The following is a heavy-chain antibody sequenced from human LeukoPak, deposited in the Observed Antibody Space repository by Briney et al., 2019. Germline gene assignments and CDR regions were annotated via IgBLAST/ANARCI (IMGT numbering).Heavy chain of an antibody. D-gene: IGHD6-19*01. J-gene: IGHJ5*02. Sequence: ASVKVSCKASGYTFTSYDINWVRQATGQGLEWMGWLNPNSGNTGYAQKFQGRVTITRNTSINTAYMELSSLTSEDPAVYYCARMTVSGRDNWFDPWGQGTLVTVSS. CDR1: GYTFTSYD. CDR3: ARMTVSGRDNWFDP. CDR2: LNPNSGNT. V-gene: IGHV1-8*03.